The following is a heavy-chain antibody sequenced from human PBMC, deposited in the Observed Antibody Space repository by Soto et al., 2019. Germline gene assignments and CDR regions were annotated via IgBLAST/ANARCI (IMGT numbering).Heavy chain of an antibody. CDR2: INHSGST. CDR3: ARTLRSIGYDY. CDR1: GGSFSGYY. D-gene: IGHD6-6*01. Sequence: SETLSLTCAVYGGSFSGYYWGWIRQPPGKGLEWIGEINHSGSTNYNPSLKSRVTISVDTSKNQFSLKLSSVTAADTAVYYCARTLRSIGYDYWGQGTLVTVSS. V-gene: IGHV4-34*01. J-gene: IGHJ4*02.